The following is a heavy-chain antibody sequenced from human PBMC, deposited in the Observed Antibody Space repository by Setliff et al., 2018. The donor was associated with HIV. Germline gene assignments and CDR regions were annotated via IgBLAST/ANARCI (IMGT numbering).Heavy chain of an antibody. J-gene: IGHJ6*03. CDR3: ARGATLLPGYSDRWEYFYMDV. CDR1: GRSFTDIGGSFTDYY. D-gene: IGHD5-12*01. Sequence: NPSETLSLTCAVFGRSFTDIGGSFTDYYWIWIRQPPGKGLEWIGEINHSGSTHYNPPLKSRATISVDTSKNQFSLRLNSATAADTAVYYCARGATLLPGYSDRWEYFYMDVWGKGTTVTVSS. CDR2: INHSGST. V-gene: IGHV4-34*01.